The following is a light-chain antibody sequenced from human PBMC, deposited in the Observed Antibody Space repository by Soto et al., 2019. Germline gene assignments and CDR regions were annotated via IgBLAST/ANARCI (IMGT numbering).Light chain of an antibody. CDR3: QKLNSYPLT. V-gene: IGKV1-9*01. J-gene: IGKJ4*01. Sequence: EIQMTHAPSSLSASTLDRVTLTCRASQGISSYLAWYQQKPGKAPKLLIYAASTLQSGVPSRFSGSGSGTEFTLTISSLQPEDFATYYCQKLNSYPLTCGGGHKVAIK. CDR1: QGISSY. CDR2: AAS.